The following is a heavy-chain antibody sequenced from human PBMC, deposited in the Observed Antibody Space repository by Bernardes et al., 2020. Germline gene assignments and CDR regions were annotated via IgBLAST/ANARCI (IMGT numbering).Heavy chain of an antibody. CDR1: GFTVSSNY. CDR2: IYSGGDI. D-gene: IGHD2-2*01. V-gene: IGHV3-53*01. CDR3: ARDRGSNDWFDP. J-gene: IGHJ5*02. Sequence: GSLSLSCAASGFTVSSNYMSWVRQAPGKGLEWVSIIYSGGDIYYADSVKGRFTISRDDSKNTVYLQMNSLKVDDTAVYYCARDRGSNDWFDPWGQGTLVTVSS.